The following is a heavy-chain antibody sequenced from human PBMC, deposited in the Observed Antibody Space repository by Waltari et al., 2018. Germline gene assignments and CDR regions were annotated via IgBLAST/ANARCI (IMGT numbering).Heavy chain of an antibody. CDR1: GGSISSGSYY. CDR2: IYTSGST. Sequence: QVQLQESGPGLVKPSQTLSLPCTVSGGSISSGSYYWSWIRQPAGKGLEWIGYIYTSGSTNYNPSRKSRVTISVDTSKNQFSLKLSSVTAADTAVYYCARGLYNWNSIFDYWGQGTLVTVSS. CDR3: ARGLYNWNSIFDY. D-gene: IGHD1-7*01. V-gene: IGHV4-61*09. J-gene: IGHJ4*02.